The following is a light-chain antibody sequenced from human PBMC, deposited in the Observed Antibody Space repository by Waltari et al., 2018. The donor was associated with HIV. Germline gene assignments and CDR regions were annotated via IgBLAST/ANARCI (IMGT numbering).Light chain of an antibody. V-gene: IGLV2-14*01. CDR2: EVN. CDR1: SNDVGGYNY. J-gene: IGLJ2*01. Sequence: QSALTQPASLSGSPGQSITISCDGTSNDVGGYNYVSWYQQHPGKAPKLMICEVNNRPSGVPSRFSGSKSGNTAYLTSSGLQAEDEADYYCSSYTSSITLVFGGGTKVTVL. CDR3: SSYTSSITLV.